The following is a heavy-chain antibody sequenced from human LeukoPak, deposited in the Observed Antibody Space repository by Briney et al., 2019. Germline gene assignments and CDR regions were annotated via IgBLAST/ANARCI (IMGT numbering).Heavy chain of an antibody. CDR3: ASIAADAPYYYYYYMDV. CDR1: GYTFTSYG. D-gene: IGHD6-13*01. CDR2: ISAYNGNT. V-gene: IGHV1-18*01. Sequence: ASVKVSCKASGYTFTSYGISWVRQAPGQGLEWMGWISAYNGNTNYAQKLQGRVTMTTDTSTSTAYMELRSLRSDDTAVYYFASIAADAPYYYYYYMDVWGKGTTVTVSS. J-gene: IGHJ6*03.